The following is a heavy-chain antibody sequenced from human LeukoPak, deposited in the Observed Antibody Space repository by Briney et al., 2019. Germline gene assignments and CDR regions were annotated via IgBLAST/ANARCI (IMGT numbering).Heavy chain of an antibody. CDR1: GGSFSGYY. J-gene: IGHJ4*02. CDR3: AIGNQVDY. V-gene: IGHV4-34*01. CDR2: INHSAST. Sequence: SETLSLTCAVYGGSFSGYYWSWIRQPPGKGLEWIGEINHSASTEYNPYLKNRVTRSVDKSKNQLSLKLSSVTAADTAVYYCAIGNQVDYWGKGTLVTVSS.